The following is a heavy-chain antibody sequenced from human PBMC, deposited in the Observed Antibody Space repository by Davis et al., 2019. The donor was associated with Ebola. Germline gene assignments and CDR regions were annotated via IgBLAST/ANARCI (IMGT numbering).Heavy chain of an antibody. CDR1: GFTFTGSA. Sequence: GGSLRLSCAASGFTFTGSAMHWVRQASGKGLEWVGRIRSKANSYATAYGASVKGRFTISRDDSKNTAYLQMNSLKTEDTAVYYCSRHVGYCSSTSCYTKPFDIWGQGTMVTVSS. CDR3: SRHVGYCSSTSCYTKPFDI. CDR2: IRSKANSYAT. V-gene: IGHV3-73*01. J-gene: IGHJ3*02. D-gene: IGHD2-2*02.